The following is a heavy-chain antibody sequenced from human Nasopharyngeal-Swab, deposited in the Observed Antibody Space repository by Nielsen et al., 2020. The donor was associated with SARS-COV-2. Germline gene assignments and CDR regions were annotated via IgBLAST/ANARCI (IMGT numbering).Heavy chain of an antibody. D-gene: IGHD3-22*01. CDR2: ISYDGSNK. V-gene: IGHV3-30*18. J-gene: IGHJ3*02. Sequence: VRQAQGKGLEWVAVISYDGSNKYYADSVKGRFTISRDNSKNTLYLQMNSLRAEDTAVYYCAKDSIRYYYDASGAFDIWGQGTMVTVSS. CDR3: AKDSIRYYYDASGAFDI.